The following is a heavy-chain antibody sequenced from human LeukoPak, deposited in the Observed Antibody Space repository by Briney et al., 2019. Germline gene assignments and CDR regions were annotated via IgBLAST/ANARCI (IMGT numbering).Heavy chain of an antibody. Sequence: GESLKISCKSSGYSFTSYWIGWVRQMPGKGLEWMGIIYPGDSDTRYSPSFQGQVTISADKSISTAYLQWSSLKASDTAMYYCARGPTEMATIVYFDYWGQGTLVTVSS. CDR1: GYSFTSYW. D-gene: IGHD5-24*01. CDR2: IYPGDSDT. J-gene: IGHJ4*02. CDR3: ARGPTEMATIVYFDY. V-gene: IGHV5-51*01.